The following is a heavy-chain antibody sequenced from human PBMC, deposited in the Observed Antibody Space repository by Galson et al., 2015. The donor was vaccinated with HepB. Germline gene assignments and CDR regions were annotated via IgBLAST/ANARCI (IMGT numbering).Heavy chain of an antibody. J-gene: IGHJ3*02. D-gene: IGHD1-26*01. CDR2: ISWAGDK. CDR3: AHRLGGSNAFDI. V-gene: IGHV2-5*02. CDR1: GLSLSTGAVR. Sequence: PALVKPTQTLTLTCTFSGLSLSTGAVRVGWIRQPPGKALEWLAVISWAGDKRYSPSLKSRLTITRDTSKNQVVLTMTNMDPVDTATYYCAHRLGGSNAFDIWGQGTMVTVSS.